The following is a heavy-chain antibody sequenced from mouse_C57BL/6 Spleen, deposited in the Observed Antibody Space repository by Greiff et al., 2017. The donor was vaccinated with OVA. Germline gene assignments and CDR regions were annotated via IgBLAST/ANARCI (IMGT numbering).Heavy chain of an antibody. CDR3: ARGGYYGSSYWYFDV. CDR2: IHPNSGST. CDR1: GYTFTSYW. Sequence: QVQLQQPGAELVKPGASVKLSCKASGYTFTSYWMHWVQQRPGQGLEWIGMIHPNSGSTNYNEKFKSKATLTVDKSSSTAYMQLSSLTSEDSAVYYCARGGYYGSSYWYFDVWGTGTTVTVSS. J-gene: IGHJ1*03. D-gene: IGHD1-1*01. V-gene: IGHV1-64*01.